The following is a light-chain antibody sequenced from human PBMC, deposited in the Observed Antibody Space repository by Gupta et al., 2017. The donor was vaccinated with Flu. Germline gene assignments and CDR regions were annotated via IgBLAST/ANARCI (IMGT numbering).Light chain of an antibody. CDR1: NSNIGNNY. CDR2: RNH. Sequence: SVLTQPPSLSGPPGQRVIMSCSGSNSNIGNNYVSWFHHLPGTAPRLLIFRNHQRPSGVSDRFSGSKSATSASLAINGLRAEDEAEYYCAVWDDSRSAYLFGSGTKVSVL. V-gene: IGLV1-47*01. CDR3: AVWDDSRSAYL. J-gene: IGLJ1*01.